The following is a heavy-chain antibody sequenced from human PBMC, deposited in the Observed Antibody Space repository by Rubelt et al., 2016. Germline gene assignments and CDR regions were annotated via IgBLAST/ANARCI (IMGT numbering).Heavy chain of an antibody. Sequence: QVQLQQWGAGLLKPSETLSLTCTVYGGSFSGYYWSWIRQPPGKGLEWIGYIYYSGSSYHNPSLKSRVTISVDTSKMQFSLKRGSVTAADTAADYCARHGHSSGRYLEKGGFDDWGQGTLVTVSS. V-gene: IGHV4-34*01. D-gene: IGHD6-19*01. J-gene: IGHJ4*02. CDR2: IYYSGSS. CDR3: ARHGHSSGRYLEKGGFDD. CDR1: GGSFSGYY.